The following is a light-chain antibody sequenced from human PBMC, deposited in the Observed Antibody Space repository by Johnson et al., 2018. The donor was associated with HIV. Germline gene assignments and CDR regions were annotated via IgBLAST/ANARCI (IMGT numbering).Light chain of an antibody. J-gene: IGLJ1*01. V-gene: IGLV1-51*02. CDR1: SSNIGNNY. CDR3: GTWDSRLNVYL. CDR2: EST. Sequence: QSVLTQPPSVSAAPGQKVTISCSGSSSNIGNNYVSWYQQFPGTAPKLLIYESTNRPSGIPDRFSGSKSGTSATLGISGLQTGDEADYYCGTWDSRLNVYLFGPGTKVTVL.